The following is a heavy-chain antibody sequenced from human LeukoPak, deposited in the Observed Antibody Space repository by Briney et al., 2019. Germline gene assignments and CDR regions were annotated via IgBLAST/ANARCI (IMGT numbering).Heavy chain of an antibody. CDR1: GFTVSGDY. V-gene: IGHV3-53*01. J-gene: IGHJ6*03. Sequence: PGGSLRLSCAVSGFTVSGDYMSWVRQAPGKGLEWVSVIYSGGSTYYADSVKGRFTISRDNSKNMLYLQMNSLRAEDTAVYYCARYPRIYYYYYMDVWGKGTTVTVSS. CDR2: IYSGGST. CDR3: ARYPRIYYYYYMDV.